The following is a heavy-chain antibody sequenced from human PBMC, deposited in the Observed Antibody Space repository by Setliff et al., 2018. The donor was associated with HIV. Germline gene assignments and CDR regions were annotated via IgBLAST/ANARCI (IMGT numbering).Heavy chain of an antibody. CDR3: ARDQGQWRTTWVFGY. Sequence: VASVKVSCKASGYTFIGYYMHWVRQAPGQGLEWVGWINPNSGGTNYAQKFEGRVTMTRDSSISTAYMELNELTSDDTAVYYCARDQGQWRTTWVFGYWGQGTLVTVSS. CDR1: GYTFIGYY. CDR2: INPNSGGT. J-gene: IGHJ4*02. V-gene: IGHV1-2*02. D-gene: IGHD6-19*01.